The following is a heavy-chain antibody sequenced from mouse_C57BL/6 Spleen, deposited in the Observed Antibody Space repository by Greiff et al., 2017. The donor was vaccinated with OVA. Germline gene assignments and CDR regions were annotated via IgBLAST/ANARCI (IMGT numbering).Heavy chain of an antibody. V-gene: IGHV1-61*01. CDR3: ARAQATDYYAMDC. D-gene: IGHD3-2*02. Sequence: QVQLQQPGAELVRPGSSVKLSCKASGYTFTSYWLDWVKQRPGQGLEWIGNIYPSDSETHYNQKFKDKATLTVDKSSSTAYMQLSSLTSEDSAVYYCARAQATDYYAMDCWGQGTSVTVSS. J-gene: IGHJ4*01. CDR1: GYTFTSYW. CDR2: IYPSDSET.